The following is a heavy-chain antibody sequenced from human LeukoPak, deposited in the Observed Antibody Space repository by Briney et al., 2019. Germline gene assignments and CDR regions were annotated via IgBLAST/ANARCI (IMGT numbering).Heavy chain of an antibody. D-gene: IGHD4-17*01. V-gene: IGHV3-49*03. CDR2: IRKKGYGETT. Sequence: GHSLRLSWRASGFTVGGDAWSWFRQAPGKGLEWICFIRKKGYGETTDYAASVRGRFTISRDDAKSIAYLQMNSLKTEDTALYYCSRGLHDYGDSNYYFDQWGRGTLVTVSS. CDR3: SRGLHDYGDSNYYFDQ. J-gene: IGHJ4*02. CDR1: GFTVGGDA.